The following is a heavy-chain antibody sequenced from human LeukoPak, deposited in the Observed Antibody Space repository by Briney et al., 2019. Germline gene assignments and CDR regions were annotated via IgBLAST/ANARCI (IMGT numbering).Heavy chain of an antibody. CDR2: ISDSGGST. Sequence: GGSLRLSCAVSGITLSNYGVSWVRQAPGRGLEWVAGISDSGGSTNYADSVKGRFTISRDNRKNTLYLQMNSLRAEDTAVYFCARRGVVIRVILVGFHKEAYYFDSWGQGALVTVSS. CDR3: ARRGVVIRVILVGFHKEAYYFDS. CDR1: GITLSNYG. J-gene: IGHJ4*02. D-gene: IGHD3-22*01. V-gene: IGHV3-23*01.